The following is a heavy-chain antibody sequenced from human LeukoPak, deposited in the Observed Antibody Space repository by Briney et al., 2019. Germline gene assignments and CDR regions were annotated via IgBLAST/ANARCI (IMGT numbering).Heavy chain of an antibody. J-gene: IGHJ6*02. Sequence: GGSLRLSCTASGFAISGHWQTWVRQTPGKGLEWVAHINADGSETSYVGSVKGRITISKDSVENSVTLQMNSLRVEDTGVYYCGRGHYGLDVWGQGATVTVSS. V-gene: IGHV3-7*01. CDR1: GFAISGHW. CDR3: GRGHYGLDV. CDR2: INADGSET.